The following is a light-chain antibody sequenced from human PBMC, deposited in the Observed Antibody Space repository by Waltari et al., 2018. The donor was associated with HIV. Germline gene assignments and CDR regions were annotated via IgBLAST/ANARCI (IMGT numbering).Light chain of an antibody. CDR1: KLGDKY. V-gene: IGLV3-1*01. Sequence: SYELTQPPSVSVSPGQTASITCSGDKLGDKYACWYQQKPGQSPVLVIYQDSKRPSGIPVRFSGSNSGNTATLTISGTQAMDEADYYCQAWDSSTGVVFGGGTKLTVL. CDR2: QDS. J-gene: IGLJ2*01. CDR3: QAWDSSTGVV.